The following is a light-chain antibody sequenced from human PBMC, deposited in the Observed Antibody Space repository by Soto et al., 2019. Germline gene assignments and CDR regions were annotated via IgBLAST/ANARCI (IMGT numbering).Light chain of an antibody. CDR1: QSVSSN. V-gene: IGKV3-20*01. J-gene: IGKJ5*01. Sequence: EIVLTQSPGTLSLSPGERATLSCRASQSVSSNLAWYQQKPGQAPRLLIYGASSRATGIPDRFSGSGSGTDFTLTISRLEPEDFAVYYCQQYGSSLITFGQGTRLENK. CDR2: GAS. CDR3: QQYGSSLIT.